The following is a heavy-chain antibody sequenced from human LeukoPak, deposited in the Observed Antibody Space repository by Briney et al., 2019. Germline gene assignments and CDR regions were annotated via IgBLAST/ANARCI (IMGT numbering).Heavy chain of an antibody. CDR3: AWSIAAAGTHY. CDR1: GYTFTSYY. D-gene: IGHD6-13*01. CDR2: INPSGGST. J-gene: IGHJ4*02. V-gene: IGHV1-46*01. Sequence: ASVKVSCKAPGYTFTSYYMHWVRQAPGQGLEWRGIINPSGGSTSYAQKFQGRVTMTRDTSTSTVYMELSSLRSEDTAVYYCAWSIAAAGTHYWGQGTLVTVSS.